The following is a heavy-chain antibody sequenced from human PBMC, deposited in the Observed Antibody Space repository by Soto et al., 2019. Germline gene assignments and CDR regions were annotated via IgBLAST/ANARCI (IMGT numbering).Heavy chain of an antibody. V-gene: IGHV1-18*01. D-gene: IGHD6-19*01. CDR2: ISAYNGNT. Sequence: SGYTFTSYGISWVRQAPGQGLEWMGWISAYNGNTNYAQKLQGRVTMTTDTSTSTAYMELRSLRSDDTAVYYCASSAWYSSGGYFDYWGQGTLVTAPQ. CDR1: GYTFTSYG. CDR3: ASSAWYSSGGYFDY. J-gene: IGHJ4*02.